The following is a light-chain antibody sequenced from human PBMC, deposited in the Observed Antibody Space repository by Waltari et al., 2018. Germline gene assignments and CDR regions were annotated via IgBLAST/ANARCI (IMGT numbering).Light chain of an antibody. Sequence: QSALTQPASVSGSPGQSVTISCTGTTSRVGRYNLVSWYQQHPGKAPKLMIDEGSKRPSGVSNRFSGSKSGNTASLTISGLQAEDEADYYCCSYAGAVFGGGTKLTIL. CDR2: EGS. V-gene: IGLV2-23*01. CDR1: TSRVGRYNL. J-gene: IGLJ3*02. CDR3: CSYAGAV.